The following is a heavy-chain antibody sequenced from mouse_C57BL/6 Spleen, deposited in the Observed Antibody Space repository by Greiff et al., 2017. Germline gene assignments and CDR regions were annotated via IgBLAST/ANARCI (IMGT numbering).Heavy chain of an antibody. J-gene: IGHJ2*01. Sequence: QVQLKESGAELVRPGASVTLSCKASGYTFTDYEMHWVKQTPVHGLEWIGAIDPETGGTAYNQKFKGKAILTADKSSSTAYMELRSLTSEDSAVYYCTRGGDWGQGTTLTVSS. CDR1: GYTFTDYE. CDR3: TRGGD. V-gene: IGHV1-15*01. CDR2: IDPETGGT.